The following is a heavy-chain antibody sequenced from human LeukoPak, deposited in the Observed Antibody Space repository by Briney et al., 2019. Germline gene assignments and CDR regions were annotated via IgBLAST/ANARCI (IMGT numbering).Heavy chain of an antibody. CDR1: GFTFSSYE. J-gene: IGHJ2*01. D-gene: IGHD1-26*01. Sequence: GGSLRLSCAASGFTFSSYEMNWVRQAPGKGLEWVSYISSSASTIYYADSVKGRFTISRDNVKNSLYLQMNSLRAEDTAVYYCAQGDWYFDLWGRGTLVTASS. CDR3: AQGDWYFDL. CDR2: ISSSASTI. V-gene: IGHV3-48*03.